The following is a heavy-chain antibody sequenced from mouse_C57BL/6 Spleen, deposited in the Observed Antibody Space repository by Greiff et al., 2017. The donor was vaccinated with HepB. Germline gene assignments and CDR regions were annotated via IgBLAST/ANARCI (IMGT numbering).Heavy chain of an antibody. J-gene: IGHJ1*03. CDR3: AIITTVVATRYFDV. CDR2: ISSSISTI. Sequence: VPLVHSGGGLVKPVASLPLSFPSSLFTFPLFLIHFFRPAPEEVLELVSYISSSISTIYYADTVKGRFTISRDNAKNTLFLQMTSLRSEYTAMYYCAIITTVVATRYFDVWGTGTTVTVSS. CDR1: LFTFPLFL. V-gene: IGHV5-17*01. D-gene: IGHD1-1*01.